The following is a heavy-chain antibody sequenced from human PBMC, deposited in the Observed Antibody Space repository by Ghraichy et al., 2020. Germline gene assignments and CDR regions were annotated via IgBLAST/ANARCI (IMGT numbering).Heavy chain of an antibody. CDR1: GFTFSGYE. J-gene: IGHJ4*02. V-gene: IGHV3-48*03. CDR2: ISSRGSTI. D-gene: IGHD3-10*01. Sequence: GGSLRLSCVASGFTFSGYEMNWVRQTPGKGLEWVSYISSRGSTINYADSVKGRFTISRDNAKNSLYLQMNSLRAEDTAVYYCAREDGSGSYYFDCWGQGTLVTVSS. CDR3: AREDGSGSYYFDC.